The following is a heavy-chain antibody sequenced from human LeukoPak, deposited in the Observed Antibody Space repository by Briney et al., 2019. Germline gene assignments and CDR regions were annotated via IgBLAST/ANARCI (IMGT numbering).Heavy chain of an antibody. CDR1: GGTFSSYA. V-gene: IGHV1-24*01. D-gene: IGHD3-10*01. CDR3: ATTPPTLWFGELLY. Sequence: ASVKVSCKASGGTFSSYAISWVRQAPGQGLEWMGGFDPEDGETIYAQKFQGRVTMTEDTSTDTAYMELSSLRSEDTAVYYCATTPPTLWFGELLYWGQGTLVTVSS. CDR2: FDPEDGET. J-gene: IGHJ4*02.